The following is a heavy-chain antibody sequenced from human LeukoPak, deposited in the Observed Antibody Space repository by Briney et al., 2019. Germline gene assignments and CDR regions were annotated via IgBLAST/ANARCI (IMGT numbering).Heavy chain of an antibody. CDR3: AKGGLLPDCSGGSCYLSWFDP. CDR1: GFTFSNYA. CDR2: ISGSGSST. J-gene: IGHJ5*02. V-gene: IGHV3-23*01. Sequence: PGGSLRLSCAASGFTFSNYAMSWVRQAPGEGLEWVSVISGSGSSTYYADSVKGRFTISRDNSKNTLYLQMNSLRAEDTAVYYCAKGGLLPDCSGGSCYLSWFDPWGQGTLVTVSS. D-gene: IGHD2-15*01.